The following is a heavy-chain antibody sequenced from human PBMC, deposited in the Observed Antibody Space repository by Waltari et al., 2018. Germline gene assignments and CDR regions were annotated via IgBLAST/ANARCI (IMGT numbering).Heavy chain of an antibody. V-gene: IGHV3-30*02. CDR3: AKDGHGYERPHFDY. Sequence: QVQLVESGGGVVQPGGSLRLSCAASGFTFSSYGMHWVRQAPGKGLEWVALIQYDGSNKYYADSVKGRFTISRDNSKNTLYLQMNSLRAEDTAVYYCAKDGHGYERPHFDYWGQGTLVTVSS. CDR2: IQYDGSNK. CDR1: GFTFSSYG. D-gene: IGHD5-12*01. J-gene: IGHJ4*02.